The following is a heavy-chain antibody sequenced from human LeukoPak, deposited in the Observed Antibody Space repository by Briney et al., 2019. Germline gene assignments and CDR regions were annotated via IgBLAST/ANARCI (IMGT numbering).Heavy chain of an antibody. Sequence: GGSPRLSCAASGFTFSSYAMTWVRQAPGKGLEWVSSISSTGDYIYYADSVKGRRAISRDNSKNTLYLQLNSLRADDTALYYCAKGAASSWSDHWGQGTQVTVSS. CDR1: GFTFSSYA. CDR2: ISSTGDYI. V-gene: IGHV3-23*01. J-gene: IGHJ5*02. CDR3: AKGAASSWSDH. D-gene: IGHD2-15*01.